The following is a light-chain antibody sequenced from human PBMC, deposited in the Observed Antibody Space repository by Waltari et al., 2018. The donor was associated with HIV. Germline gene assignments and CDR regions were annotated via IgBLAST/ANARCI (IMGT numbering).Light chain of an antibody. CDR2: KDI. Sequence: SYGLTQPPSVSVSPGQTAKITCSGGASSQLYAYWYQQKTGQAPVLFIYKDIERPSGIPERFSGSRSGTTVTLTISGVQEEDEADYYCQSTDSSGISWVFGGGTKVTVL. J-gene: IGLJ3*02. CDR1: ASSQLY. V-gene: IGLV3-25*03. CDR3: QSTDSSGISWV.